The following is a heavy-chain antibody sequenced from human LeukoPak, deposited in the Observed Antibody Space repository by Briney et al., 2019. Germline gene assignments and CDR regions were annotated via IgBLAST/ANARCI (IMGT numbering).Heavy chain of an antibody. V-gene: IGHV4-39*07. Sequence: SETLSLTCTVSGGSISSSSYHWGWIRQPPGKGLEWIGSIHYSGSTYYNPSLKSRVTISVDTSKNQFSLKLSSVTAADTAVYYCARDHGYCSGGSCYGFFDYWGQGTLVTVSS. D-gene: IGHD2-15*01. J-gene: IGHJ4*02. CDR2: IHYSGST. CDR3: ARDHGYCSGGSCYGFFDY. CDR1: GGSISSSSYH.